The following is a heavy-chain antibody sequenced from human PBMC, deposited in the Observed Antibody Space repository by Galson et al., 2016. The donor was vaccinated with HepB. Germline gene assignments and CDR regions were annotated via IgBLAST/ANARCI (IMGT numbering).Heavy chain of an antibody. V-gene: IGHV3-33*01. Sequence: SLRLSCAGSGFTFSSYGMHWVRQAPGKGLEWVAAIQFDGSKKYYEDSVKGRFTISRDDSKNTVYLQMSSLRAEDTAVYYCARAWGNYGMDVWGQGTTVAVSS. CDR1: GFTFSSYG. CDR2: IQFDGSKK. J-gene: IGHJ6*02. CDR3: ARAWGNYGMDV. D-gene: IGHD7-27*01.